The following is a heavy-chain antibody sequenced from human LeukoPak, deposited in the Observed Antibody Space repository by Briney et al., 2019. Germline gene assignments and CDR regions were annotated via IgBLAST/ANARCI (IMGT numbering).Heavy chain of an antibody. CDR3: AKDLYTSRYACCFDY. V-gene: IGHV3-23*01. J-gene: IGHJ4*02. D-gene: IGHD6-13*01. CDR2: VSGGGSST. Sequence: GGSLRLSCVASGFTFSNYAMNWVRQAAGKGLEWVSGVSGGGSSTYYADSVKGRFTISRDNSKNMLYLQMNSLRAEDTAVYYCAKDLYTSRYACCFDYWGQGTLVTVSS. CDR1: GFTFSNYA.